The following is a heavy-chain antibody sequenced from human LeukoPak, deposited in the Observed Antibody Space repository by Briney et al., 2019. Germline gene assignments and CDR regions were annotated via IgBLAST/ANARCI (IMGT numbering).Heavy chain of an antibody. V-gene: IGHV1-46*01. Sequence: ASVKVSCKASGYTFTSYYMHWVRQAPGQGLEWMGIINPSGGSTSYAHKFQGRVTITADKSTSTAYMELSSLRSEDTAVYYCARVVVPADGFDPWGQGTLVTVSS. CDR1: GYTFTSYY. CDR3: ARVVVPADGFDP. D-gene: IGHD2-2*01. CDR2: INPSGGST. J-gene: IGHJ5*02.